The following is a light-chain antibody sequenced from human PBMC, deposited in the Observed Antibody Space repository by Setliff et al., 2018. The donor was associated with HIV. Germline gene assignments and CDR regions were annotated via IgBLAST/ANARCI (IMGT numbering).Light chain of an antibody. CDR2: EVN. CDR1: SRDVGGYNY. V-gene: IGLV2-8*01. J-gene: IGLJ1*01. Sequence: QSALTQPPSASGSPGQSVTISCTGTSRDVGGYNYVSWYQHHPGRPPKLLIYEVNQRPSGVPDRFSGSKSGNTASLTVSGLQTEDEADYYCSSYAGTNNPYVFGTGTRVTV. CDR3: SSYAGTNNPYV.